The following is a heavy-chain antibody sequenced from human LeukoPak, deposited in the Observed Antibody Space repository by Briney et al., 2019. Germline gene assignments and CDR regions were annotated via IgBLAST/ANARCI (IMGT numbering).Heavy chain of an antibody. J-gene: IGHJ4*02. CDR2: VYPGDSDT. Sequence: KPGESLKISCKGSGYSFNTYWIAWVRQMPGKGLEVMGIVYPGDSDTRYSPSFQGQVTISVDKSISTAYLQWSSLQASDTAIYYCARHFRAGATQSNFDLWGQGTLVTVSS. V-gene: IGHV5-51*01. D-gene: IGHD1-26*01. CDR3: ARHFRAGATQSNFDL. CDR1: GYSFNTYW.